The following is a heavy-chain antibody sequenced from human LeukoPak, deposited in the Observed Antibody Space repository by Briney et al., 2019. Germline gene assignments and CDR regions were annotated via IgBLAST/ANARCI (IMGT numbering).Heavy chain of an antibody. V-gene: IGHV3-48*01. CDR1: GFTFSSYS. J-gene: IGHJ6*02. D-gene: IGHD3-22*01. CDR3: ASPRPYYDSSGYLNYYYYYGMDV. Sequence: GGSLRLSCAASGFTFSSYSMNWVRQAPGKGLEWVSYIGSSSSTIYYADSVKGRFTISRDNAKNSLYLQMNSLRAEDTAVYYCASPRPYYDSSGYLNYYYYYGMDVWGQGTTVTVSS. CDR2: IGSSSSTI.